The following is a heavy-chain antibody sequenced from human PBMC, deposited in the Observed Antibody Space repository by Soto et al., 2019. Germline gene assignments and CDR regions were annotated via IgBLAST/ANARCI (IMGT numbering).Heavy chain of an antibody. CDR3: AKPLKLWFGELPRDY. CDR2: ISGSGGST. Sequence: GESLKISCAASGFTFSSYAMSWVRQAPGKGLEWVSAISGSGGSTYYADSVKGRFTISRDNSKNTLYLQMNSLRAEDTAVYYCAKPLKLWFGELPRDYWGQGTLVTVS. J-gene: IGHJ4*02. V-gene: IGHV3-23*01. D-gene: IGHD3-10*01. CDR1: GFTFSSYA.